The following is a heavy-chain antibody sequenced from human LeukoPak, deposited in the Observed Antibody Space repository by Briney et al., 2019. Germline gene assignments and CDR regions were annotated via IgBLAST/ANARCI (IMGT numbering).Heavy chain of an antibody. Sequence: SETLSLTCTVSGGSISSYYWSWIRQPPGKGLEWIGYIYYSGSTNYIPSLKSRVTISVDTSKNQFSLKLSSVTAADTAVYYCARHAWGGYFDYWGQGTLVTVSS. CDR2: IYYSGST. J-gene: IGHJ4*02. D-gene: IGHD3-10*01. CDR1: GGSISSYY. V-gene: IGHV4-59*08. CDR3: ARHAWGGYFDY.